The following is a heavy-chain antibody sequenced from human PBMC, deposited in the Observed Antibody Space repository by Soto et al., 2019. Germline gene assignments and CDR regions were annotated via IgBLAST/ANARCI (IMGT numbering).Heavy chain of an antibody. D-gene: IGHD1-26*01. CDR3: ARDRTSTLVDRYYSMDV. CDR1: GGTFSNYG. V-gene: IGHV1-69*01. CDR2: IIPMFGTS. Sequence: QVQLVQSGAEVKKTGSSVKVSCKASGGTFSNYGISWVRQAPGQGLEWMGGIIPMFGTSNYAQKFQGRVTITADASTSTAYMELSSLRSEDTAVYYCARDRTSTLVDRYYSMDVWGQGTTVTVSS. J-gene: IGHJ6*02.